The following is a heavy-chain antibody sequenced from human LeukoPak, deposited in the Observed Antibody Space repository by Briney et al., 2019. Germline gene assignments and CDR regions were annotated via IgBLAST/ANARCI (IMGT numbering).Heavy chain of an antibody. CDR2: INQDGSEK. CDR3: AREGCSGGSCYHNWFDP. V-gene: IGHV3-7*01. Sequence: GGSLRLSCAASGFTFSSYWMSWVRQAPGRGLEWVANINQDGSEKYYVDSVKGRFTISRDNAKNSLYLQMNSLRAEDTAVYYCAREGCSGGSCYHNWFDPWGQGTLVTVSS. J-gene: IGHJ5*02. D-gene: IGHD2-15*01. CDR1: GFTFSSYW.